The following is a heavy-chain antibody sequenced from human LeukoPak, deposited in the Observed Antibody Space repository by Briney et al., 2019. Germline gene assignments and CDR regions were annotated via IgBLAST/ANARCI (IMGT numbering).Heavy chain of an antibody. Sequence: SETLSLTCAVYGGSFSGYYWSWIRQPPGKGLEWIGEINHSGSTNYNPSLKSRVTISVDTSKNQFSLKLSSVTAADTAVYYCARDLIAARWANWFDPWGQGTLVTVSS. J-gene: IGHJ5*02. CDR1: GGSFSGYY. CDR3: ARDLIAARWANWFDP. D-gene: IGHD6-6*01. V-gene: IGHV4-34*01. CDR2: INHSGST.